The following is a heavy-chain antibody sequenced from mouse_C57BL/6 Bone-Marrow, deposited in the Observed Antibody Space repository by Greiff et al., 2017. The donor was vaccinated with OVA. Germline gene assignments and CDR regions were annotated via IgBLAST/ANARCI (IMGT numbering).Heavy chain of an antibody. CDR1: GYTFTDYE. Sequence: VQLQQSGAELVRPGASVTLSCKASGYTFTDYEMHWVKQTPVHGLEWIGAIDPETGGTAYTQKFKGQAILTADKSSSTAYMELRSLTSEDSAVYYCTHYDGYPWFAYWGQGTLVTVSA. CDR2: IDPETGGT. D-gene: IGHD2-3*01. V-gene: IGHV1-15*01. J-gene: IGHJ3*01. CDR3: THYDGYPWFAY.